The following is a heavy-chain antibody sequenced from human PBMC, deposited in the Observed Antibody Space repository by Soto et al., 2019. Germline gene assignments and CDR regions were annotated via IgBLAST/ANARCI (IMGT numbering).Heavy chain of an antibody. CDR1: GGTFSSYA. Sequence: ASVKVSCKASGGTFSSYAISWVRQAPGQGLEWMGGIIPIFGTANYAQKFQGRVTITADESASTAYMELSSLRSEDTAVYYCARGKQWPTNWFDPWGQGTRVTVSS. J-gene: IGHJ5*02. CDR2: IIPIFGTA. CDR3: ARGKQWPTNWFDP. D-gene: IGHD6-19*01. V-gene: IGHV1-69*13.